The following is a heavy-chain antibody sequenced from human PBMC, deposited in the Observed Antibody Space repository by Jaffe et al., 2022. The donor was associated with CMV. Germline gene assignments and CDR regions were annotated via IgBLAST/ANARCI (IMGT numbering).Heavy chain of an antibody. J-gene: IGHJ5*02. CDR3: AREGGMVIDP. D-gene: IGHD1-26*01. CDR2: ISYDGSNK. CDR1: GFTFSSYG. Sequence: QVQLVESGGGVVQPGRSLRLSCAASGFTFSSYGMHWVRQAPGKGLEWVAVISYDGSNKYYADSVKGRFTISRDNSKNTLYLQMNSLRAEDTAVYYCAREGGMVIDPWGQGTLVTVSS. V-gene: IGHV3-30*03.